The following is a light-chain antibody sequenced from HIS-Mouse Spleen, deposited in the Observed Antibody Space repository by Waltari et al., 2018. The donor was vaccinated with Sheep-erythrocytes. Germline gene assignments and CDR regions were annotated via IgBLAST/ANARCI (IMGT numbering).Light chain of an antibody. CDR3: CSYAGSSTPWV. V-gene: IGLV2-23*01. CDR2: EGS. J-gene: IGLJ3*02. Sequence: QSALTQPASVSGSPGQSITISCTGPSSDVGGYNLCSLYQQHPGNAPKLMIYEGSKRPSGVSNRFSGSKSGNTASLTISGLQAEDEADYYCCSYAGSSTPWVFGGGTKLTVL. CDR1: SSDVGGYNL.